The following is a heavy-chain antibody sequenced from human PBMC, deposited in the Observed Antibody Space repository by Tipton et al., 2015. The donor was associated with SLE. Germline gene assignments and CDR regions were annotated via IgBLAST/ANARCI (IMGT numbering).Heavy chain of an antibody. D-gene: IGHD6-13*01. CDR3: AKGAAAGIYNWFDP. Sequence: SLRLSCAASGFTFSSYSMNWVRQAPGKGLEWVSGISWNSGSIGYADSVKGRFTISRGNAKNSLYLQMNSLRAEDMALYYCAKGAAAGIYNWFDPWGQGTLVTVSS. J-gene: IGHJ5*02. V-gene: IGHV3-9*03. CDR1: GFTFSSYS. CDR2: ISWNSGSI.